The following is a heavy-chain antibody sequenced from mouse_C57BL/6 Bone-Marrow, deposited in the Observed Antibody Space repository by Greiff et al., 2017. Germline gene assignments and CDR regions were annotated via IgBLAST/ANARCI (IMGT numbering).Heavy chain of an antibody. D-gene: IGHD4-1*01. V-gene: IGHV1-54*01. Sequence: VQLQQSGAELVRPGTSVKVSCKASGYAFTNYLIEWVKQRPGQGLEWIGVINPGSGGTNYNEKFKGKATLTADKSSSTAYMQLSSLTSEDSAVYVCAGSKNWDSCFAYWGQGTLVTVSA. CDR2: INPGSGGT. CDR1: GYAFTNYL. CDR3: AGSKNWDSCFAY. J-gene: IGHJ3*01.